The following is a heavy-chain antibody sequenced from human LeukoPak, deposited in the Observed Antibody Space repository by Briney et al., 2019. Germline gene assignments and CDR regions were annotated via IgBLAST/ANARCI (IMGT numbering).Heavy chain of an antibody. CDR2: ISGNGGRT. D-gene: IGHD2-21*02. CDR3: ARGEPDCAGDCPYWYLDL. V-gene: IGHV3-64*01. CDR1: GFTFSSSA. J-gene: IGHJ2*01. Sequence: GGSLRLSCAASGFTFSSSAMHWVRQAPGKGLEYVSAISGNGGRTYYANSVKGRFTISRDNSKDTVFLQMGSLRTEDMAVYYCARGEPDCAGDCPYWYLDLWGRGTLVTVSS.